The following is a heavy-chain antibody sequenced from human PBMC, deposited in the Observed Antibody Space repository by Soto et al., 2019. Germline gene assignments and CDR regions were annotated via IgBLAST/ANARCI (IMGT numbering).Heavy chain of an antibody. J-gene: IGHJ6*03. V-gene: IGHV1-2*04. CDR1: GYTFTGYY. CDR3: AREMAVAGREVNDYYYYYMDV. Sequence: ASVKVSCKASGYTFTGYYMHWVRQAPGQGLEWMGWINPNSGGTNYAQKFQGWVTMTRDTSISTAYMELSRLRSDDTAVYYCAREMAVAGREVNDYYYYYMDVWGKGTTVTVSS. D-gene: IGHD6-19*01. CDR2: INPNSGGT.